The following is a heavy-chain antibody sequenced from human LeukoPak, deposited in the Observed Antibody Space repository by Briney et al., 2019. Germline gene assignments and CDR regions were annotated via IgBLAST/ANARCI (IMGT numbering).Heavy chain of an antibody. D-gene: IGHD6-19*01. J-gene: IGHJ3*02. Sequence: SETLSLTCTVSVGSISSYYWSWFRKPPGKGLGGLGYIYYSGSTNYNPSLKSRVTISVDTSKNQFSLKLSSVTAADTAVYYCARDSSVAGIGNAFDIWGQGTMVTVSS. CDR2: IYYSGST. V-gene: IGHV4-59*01. CDR3: ARDSSVAGIGNAFDI. CDR1: VGSISSYY.